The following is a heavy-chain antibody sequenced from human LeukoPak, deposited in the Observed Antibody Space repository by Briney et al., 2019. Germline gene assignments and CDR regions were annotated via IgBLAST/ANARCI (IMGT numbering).Heavy chain of an antibody. CDR3: ARHRDSYALDY. CDR2: ISYDGSNK. Sequence: GGSLRLSCAASGFTFSSYGMHWVRQAPGKGLEWVAVISYDGSNKYYADSVKGRFTISRDNSKNTLYLQMNSLRAEDTAVYYCARHRDSYALDYWGQGTLVTVSS. CDR1: GFTFSSYG. V-gene: IGHV3-30*03. J-gene: IGHJ4*02. D-gene: IGHD5-18*01.